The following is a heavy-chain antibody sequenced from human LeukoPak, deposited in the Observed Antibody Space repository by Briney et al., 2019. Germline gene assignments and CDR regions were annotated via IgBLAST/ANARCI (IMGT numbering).Heavy chain of an antibody. CDR2: IRNKANNYAT. Sequence: PGGSRRLSCAASGFTFSVSAIYWVRQASGKGLEWIGRIRNKANNYATAYAASVKGRFTISREDSKNTAYLQMNSLKTEDTAVYYCTYTSSSGVVYWGQGTLVTVSS. D-gene: IGHD6-6*01. J-gene: IGHJ4*02. CDR1: GFTFSVSA. CDR3: TYTSSSGVVY. V-gene: IGHV3-73*01.